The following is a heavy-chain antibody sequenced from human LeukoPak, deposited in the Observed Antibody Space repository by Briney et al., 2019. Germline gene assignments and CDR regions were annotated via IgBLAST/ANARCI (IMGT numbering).Heavy chain of an antibody. J-gene: IGHJ4*02. CDR3: ARAEANTIFDY. CDR2: INPSGGST. D-gene: IGHD1/OR15-1a*01. Sequence: ASVKVSCKASGYTFTGYYMHWVRQAPGQGLEWMGIINPSGGSTSYAQKFQGRVTMTRDTSTSTVYMELSSLRSEDTAVYYCARAEANTIFDYWGQGTLVTVSS. V-gene: IGHV1-46*01. CDR1: GYTFTGYY.